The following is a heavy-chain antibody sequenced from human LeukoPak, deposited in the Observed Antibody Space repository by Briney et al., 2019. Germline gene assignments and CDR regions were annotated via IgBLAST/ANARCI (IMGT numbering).Heavy chain of an antibody. D-gene: IGHD5-18*01. Sequence: SETLSLTCAVYGGSFSDYYWSWIRQPPGKGLEWIGEINHSGSTNYNPSLKSRVTISVDTSKNQFSLKLSSVTAADTAVYYCARATSWIQLWSDAFDIWGQGTMVTVSS. CDR1: GGSFSDYY. CDR2: INHSGST. CDR3: ARATSWIQLWSDAFDI. V-gene: IGHV4-34*01. J-gene: IGHJ3*02.